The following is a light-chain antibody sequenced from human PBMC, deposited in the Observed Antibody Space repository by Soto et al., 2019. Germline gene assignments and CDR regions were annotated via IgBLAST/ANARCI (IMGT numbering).Light chain of an antibody. CDR2: GAS. CDR1: QSVTSNF. J-gene: IGKJ2*01. CDR3: QQYGRSPLMYT. Sequence: EIVLTQSPGTLSLSPGERATLSCRASQSVTSNFLAWYQQKPGQAPRLLIYGASTRAAGVPDRFSGSGSGTDFTLPITRLEPEDFAVYYCQQYGRSPLMYTFGQGTKLGVK. V-gene: IGKV3-20*01.